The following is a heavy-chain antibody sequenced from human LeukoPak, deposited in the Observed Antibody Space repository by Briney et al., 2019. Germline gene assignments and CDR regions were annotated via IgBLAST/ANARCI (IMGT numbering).Heavy chain of an antibody. J-gene: IGHJ4*02. V-gene: IGHV3-48*04. CDR2: ISSRSSTI. D-gene: IGHD6-19*01. CDR1: GFSLSTYS. Sequence: GGSLRLSCVASGFSLSTYSMNWVRQAPGKGLEWISYISSRSSTIYYADSVKGRFTVSRDNARNSLSLQMNSLRADDTAVYYCARGHIITVAAFDSWGQGTLVSVSS. CDR3: ARGHIITVAAFDS.